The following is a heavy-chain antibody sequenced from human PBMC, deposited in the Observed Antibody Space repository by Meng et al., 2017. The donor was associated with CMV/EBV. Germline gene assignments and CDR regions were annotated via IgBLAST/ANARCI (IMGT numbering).Heavy chain of an antibody. Sequence: GGSLRLSCAASGFTFSSYWMSWVRQAPGKGLEWVANIKQDGSEKYYVDSVKGRFTISRDNAKNSLYLQMNSLRAEDTAVYYCARFRIQLWSPKSELSCYFDYWGQGTLVTVSS. V-gene: IGHV3-7*01. D-gene: IGHD5-18*01. CDR2: IKQDGSEK. J-gene: IGHJ4*02. CDR3: ARFRIQLWSPKSELSCYFDY. CDR1: GFTFSSYW.